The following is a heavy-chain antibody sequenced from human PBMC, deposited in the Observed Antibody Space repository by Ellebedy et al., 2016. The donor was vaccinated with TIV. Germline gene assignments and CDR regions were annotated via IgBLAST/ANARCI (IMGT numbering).Heavy chain of an antibody. CDR3: VRWGDYEGWDL. J-gene: IGHJ5*02. CDR1: GFNFGSYS. D-gene: IGHD3-22*01. Sequence: GESLKISCGGSGFNFGSYSINWVRQAPGKGLEWISYINKGSSLIYYADSVNGRFTISRDNSRNSAYLEMNSLRAEDSGVYYCVRWGDYEGWDLWGQGTLATVSS. V-gene: IGHV3-21*06. CDR2: INKGSSLI.